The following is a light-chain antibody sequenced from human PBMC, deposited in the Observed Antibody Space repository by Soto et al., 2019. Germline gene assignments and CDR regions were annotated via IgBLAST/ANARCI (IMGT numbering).Light chain of an antibody. J-gene: IGLJ1*01. CDR2: DVN. Sequence: QSALTQPPSVSGSPGQSVTISCTGTSSDVGRYNHVSWYQQPPGTAPKLMIYDVNNRPSGVPDRFSGSKSGNTASLTISGLQAEDEADYYCSSYTSSVTYVFGTGTQLTVL. CDR1: SSDVGRYNH. CDR3: SSYTSSVTYV. V-gene: IGLV2-18*02.